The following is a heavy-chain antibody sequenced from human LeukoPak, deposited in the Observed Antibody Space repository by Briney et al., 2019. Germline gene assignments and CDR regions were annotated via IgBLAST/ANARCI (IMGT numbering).Heavy chain of an antibody. V-gene: IGHV3-7*01. CDR1: GFSFDTFW. CDR2: INQGARET. J-gene: IGHJ4*02. D-gene: IGHD1-1*01. Sequence: PGGSLRLSCEASGFSFDTFWMSWVRQAPGKGLEWVANINQGARETNYVDSVKGRFTIARDDAKNSLYLQMNSLRAEDTAVYFCARDKVGTGYYFDYWGQGTLVTVSS. CDR3: ARDKVGTGYYFDY.